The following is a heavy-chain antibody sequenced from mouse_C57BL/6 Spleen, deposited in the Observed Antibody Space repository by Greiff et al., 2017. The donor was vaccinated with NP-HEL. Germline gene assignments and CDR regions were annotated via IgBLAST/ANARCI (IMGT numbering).Heavy chain of an antibody. Sequence: VQLQQPGAELVKPGASVKLSCKASGYTFTSYWMHWVKQRPGQGLEWIGMIHPNSGSTNYNEKFKSKATLTVDKSSSTAYMQLSSLTSEDSAVYYCARSDSSGLAWFAYWGKGTLVTVAA. V-gene: IGHV1-64*01. D-gene: IGHD3-2*02. J-gene: IGHJ3*01. CDR3: ARSDSSGLAWFAY. CDR1: GYTFTSYW. CDR2: IHPNSGST.